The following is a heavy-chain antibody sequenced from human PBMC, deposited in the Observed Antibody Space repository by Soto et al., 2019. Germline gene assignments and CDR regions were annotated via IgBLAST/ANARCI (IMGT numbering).Heavy chain of an antibody. Sequence: ASVKVSCKASGYTFTSYAMHWVRQAPGQRLEWMGWINAGNGNTKYSQKFQGRVTITRDTSASTAYMELSSLRSEDTAVYYCARVGVGSGWYTRTDYYYGMDVWGQGTTVTVSS. CDR2: INAGNGNT. V-gene: IGHV1-3*01. CDR3: ARVGVGSGWYTRTDYYYGMDV. D-gene: IGHD6-19*01. CDR1: GYTFTSYA. J-gene: IGHJ6*02.